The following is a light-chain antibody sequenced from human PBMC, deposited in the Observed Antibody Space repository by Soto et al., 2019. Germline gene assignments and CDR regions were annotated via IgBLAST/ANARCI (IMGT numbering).Light chain of an antibody. Sequence: QSALTQPPSASGSPGQSVTISCTGTSSDIGGYNFVSWYQHHPGKAPKLIIYEVTDRPSGVSNRFSGSKSGNTASLTISGLQAEDEAEYYCSSYTNINTRACVFGTGTKVTVL. CDR2: EVT. V-gene: IGLV2-14*01. CDR1: SSDIGGYNF. CDR3: SSYTNINTRACV. J-gene: IGLJ1*01.